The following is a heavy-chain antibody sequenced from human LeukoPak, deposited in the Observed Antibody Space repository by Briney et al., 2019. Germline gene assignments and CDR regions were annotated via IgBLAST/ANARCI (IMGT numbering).Heavy chain of an antibody. CDR2: ISGNNDNP. CDR1: GYAFSNFG. CDR3: ARDGTSTDDY. J-gene: IGHJ4*02. Sequence: ASVTVSCKASGYAFSNFGISWVRQAPGQGLEWMGWISGNNDNPNYGQKFQGRFTVTTDSSTSTAYMELRDLRSDDTAVYYCARDGTSTDDYWGQGTLVTVSS. D-gene: IGHD2-2*01. V-gene: IGHV1-18*01.